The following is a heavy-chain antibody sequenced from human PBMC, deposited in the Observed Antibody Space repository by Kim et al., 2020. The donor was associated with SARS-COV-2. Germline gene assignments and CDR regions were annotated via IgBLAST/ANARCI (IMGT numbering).Heavy chain of an antibody. J-gene: IGHJ6*02. CDR1: GFTFSHYG. D-gene: IGHD4-4*01. Sequence: GGSLRLSCAASGFTFSHYGMHWVRQAPGKGLEWVAVTSYDGGDKYYADSVKGRFTISRDNSKNTLYLQMNGPRAEDTAVYYCAKDLSNYLTGYYFYGMDVWGQGTTVTVSS. CDR2: TSYDGGDK. V-gene: IGHV3-30*18. CDR3: AKDLSNYLTGYYFYGMDV.